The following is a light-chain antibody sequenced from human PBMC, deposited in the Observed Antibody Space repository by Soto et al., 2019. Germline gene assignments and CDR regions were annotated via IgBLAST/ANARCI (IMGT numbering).Light chain of an antibody. CDR1: QSVSSTF. CDR2: GAS. V-gene: IGKV3-20*01. Sequence: EFVLTQSPGTLSLSPGERATLSCRASQSVSSTFLAWYQQKPGQPPRLLIYGASTRGTGIPDRFSGSGSGKGFTLTISRLAPEDFAVYYCQHYGSSPPLTFGGGTKVEIK. J-gene: IGKJ4*01. CDR3: QHYGSSPPLT.